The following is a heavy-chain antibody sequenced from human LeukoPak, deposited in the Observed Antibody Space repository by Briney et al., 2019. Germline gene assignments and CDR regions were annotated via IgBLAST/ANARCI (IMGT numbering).Heavy chain of an antibody. D-gene: IGHD3-10*01. V-gene: IGHV3-21*01. Sequence: GGSLRLSCAASGFTFSSYSMNWVRQAPGKGLEWVSSISSSSSYIYYADSVKGRFTISRDNAKNSLYLQMNSLRAEDTAVYYCARVGGARRMVNWFDPWGQGTLVTVSS. J-gene: IGHJ5*02. CDR1: GFTFSSYS. CDR3: ARVGGARRMVNWFDP. CDR2: ISSSSSYI.